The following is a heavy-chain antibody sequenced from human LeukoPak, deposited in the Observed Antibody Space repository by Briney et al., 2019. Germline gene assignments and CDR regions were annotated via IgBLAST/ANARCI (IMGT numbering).Heavy chain of an antibody. CDR2: ISSSGSTI. V-gene: IGHV3-48*04. CDR3: ARGGDGGILSYFDY. J-gene: IGHJ4*02. Sequence: GGSLRLSCTASGFTFRSYSMNWFRQAPGKGLEWVSYISSSGSTIYYADSVKGRFTISRDNAKNSLYLKMNSLRAEDTAVYYCARGGDGGILSYFDYWGQGTLVTVSS. CDR1: GFTFRSYS. D-gene: IGHD6-13*01.